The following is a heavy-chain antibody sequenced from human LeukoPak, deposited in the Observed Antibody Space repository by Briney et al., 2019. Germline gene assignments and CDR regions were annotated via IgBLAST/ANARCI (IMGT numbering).Heavy chain of an antibody. D-gene: IGHD3-10*01. CDR3: AKSRSAMVRGVIEY. J-gene: IGHJ4*02. CDR1: GFTFSNYA. Sequence: PGGSLRLSCAASGFTFSNYAMSWVRQAPGKGLEWVSVISPSGCTYNADPVKGRFTISRDNSKDTVYLQMDSLRAEDTATYYCAKSRSAMVRGVIEYWGQGTLVTVSS. V-gene: IGHV3-23*01. CDR2: ISPSGCT.